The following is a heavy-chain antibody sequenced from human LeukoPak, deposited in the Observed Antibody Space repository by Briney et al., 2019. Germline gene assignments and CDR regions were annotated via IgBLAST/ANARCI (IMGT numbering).Heavy chain of an antibody. CDR3: AKVSNYDILTGYPYISPDY. Sequence: SGGSLRLSCAASGFTFSSYAMSWVRQAPGMGLEWVSSIGSSGDITYYADSVKGRFTISRDNSKNTLYLQMNSLRAEDTAVYYCAKVSNYDILTGYPYISPDYWGQGTLVTVSS. V-gene: IGHV3-23*01. CDR1: GFTFSSYA. J-gene: IGHJ4*02. D-gene: IGHD3-9*01. CDR2: IGSSGDIT.